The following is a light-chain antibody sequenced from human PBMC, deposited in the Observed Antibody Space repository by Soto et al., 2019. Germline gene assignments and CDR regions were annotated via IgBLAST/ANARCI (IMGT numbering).Light chain of an antibody. J-gene: IGLJ1*01. Sequence: QSVLTQPASVSGSPGQSIAISCTGTSSDVGGYDYVSWYQQHPGKAPKVMIYDVSNRPSGVSNRFSGSKSDNTASLTISGLQAEDEADYYCSSYTSSSTYVFGTGNKVTVL. V-gene: IGLV2-14*01. CDR1: SSDVGGYDY. CDR3: SSYTSSSTYV. CDR2: DVS.